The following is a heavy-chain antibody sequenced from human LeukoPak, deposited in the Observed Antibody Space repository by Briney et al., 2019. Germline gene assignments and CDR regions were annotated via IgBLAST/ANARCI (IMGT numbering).Heavy chain of an antibody. V-gene: IGHV3-30-3*01. CDR2: ISYDGSNK. CDR3: ARDRLIVAVPVDY. Sequence: PGGSLRLSCAASGFTFSSYAMHWVRQAPGKGLEWVAVISYDGSNKYYADSVKGRFTISRDNSKNTLYLQMNSLRAEDTAVYYCARDRLIVAVPVDYWGQGTLVTVSS. J-gene: IGHJ4*02. CDR1: GFTFSSYA. D-gene: IGHD2-15*01.